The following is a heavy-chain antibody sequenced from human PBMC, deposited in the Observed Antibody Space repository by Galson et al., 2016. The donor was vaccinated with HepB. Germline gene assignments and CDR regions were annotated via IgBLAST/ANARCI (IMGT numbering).Heavy chain of an antibody. J-gene: IGHJ4*02. CDR2: ISYDGSFK. Sequence: SLRLSCAASGFTFSNFGLYWVRQAPGRGLEWVAIISYDGSFKSYGDSVKGRFTISRDNSRNTLYLQMNSLRAEDSAIYYCAKEAGGQWLHYLDYWGQGTLVTVSS. D-gene: IGHD6-19*01. V-gene: IGHV3-30*18. CDR3: AKEAGGQWLHYLDY. CDR1: GFTFSNFG.